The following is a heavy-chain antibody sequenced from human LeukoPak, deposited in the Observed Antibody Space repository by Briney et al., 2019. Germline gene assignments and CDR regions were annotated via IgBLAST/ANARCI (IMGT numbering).Heavy chain of an antibody. D-gene: IGHD1-26*01. CDR3: AKDGPDQSGSYSR. Sequence: GGSLRLSCAASGFTFSSYGMHWVRQAPGKGLEWVAFIRYDGSNKYYADSVKGRFTISRDNSKNTLYLQMNSLRAEDTAVYYRAKDGPDQSGSYSRWGQGTLVTVSS. CDR1: GFTFSSYG. V-gene: IGHV3-30*02. J-gene: IGHJ4*02. CDR2: IRYDGSNK.